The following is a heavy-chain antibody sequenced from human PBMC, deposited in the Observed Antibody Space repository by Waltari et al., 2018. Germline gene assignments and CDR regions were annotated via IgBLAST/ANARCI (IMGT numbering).Heavy chain of an antibody. J-gene: IGHJ4*02. CDR2: INSNSGTT. CDR3: ARESSSGNNYFDY. Sequence: QVQLVHSGTEVKQPGASVKVSCKASGYTFTAYYLHWVRPAPGQGLEWMGRINSNSGTTNYAQKFKGRVTMTRDTSISTAYLELSSLRSDDTAVFYCARESSSGNNYFDYWGQGTLVTVSS. V-gene: IGHV1-2*06. D-gene: IGHD6-19*01. CDR1: GYTFTAYY.